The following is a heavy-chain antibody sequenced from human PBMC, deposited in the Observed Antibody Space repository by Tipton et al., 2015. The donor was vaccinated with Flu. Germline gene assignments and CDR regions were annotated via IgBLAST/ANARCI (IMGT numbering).Heavy chain of an antibody. CDR2: IYHSGTT. J-gene: IGHJ4*02. CDR3: ARGGRAPLRSSWSNAFDI. D-gene: IGHD6-13*01. V-gene: IGHV4-30-2*01. Sequence: LRLSCSVSGASISSGGNSWSWIRQPPGKGLEWIGYIYHSGTTYYNPSLKSRVTISVDTSKNQFSLKLSSVTAADTAVYYCARGGRAPLRSSWSNAFDIWGQGTLVTVSS. CDR1: GASISSGGNS.